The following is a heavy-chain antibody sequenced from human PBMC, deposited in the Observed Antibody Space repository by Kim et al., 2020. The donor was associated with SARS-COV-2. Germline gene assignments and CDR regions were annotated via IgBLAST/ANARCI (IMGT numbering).Heavy chain of an antibody. D-gene: IGHD3-3*01. CDR2: IYPGDSDT. CDR1: GYSFTSYW. CDR3: ARHTFLMGQKYNGFLEWFGHHPRGREYYYGMDV. J-gene: IGHJ6*02. Sequence: GESLKISCKGSGYSFTSYWIGWVRQMPGKGLEWMGIIYPGDSDTRYSPSFQGQVTISADKSISTAYLQWSSLKASDTAMYYCARHTFLMGQKYNGFLEWFGHHPRGREYYYGMDVWGQGTTVTVSS. V-gene: IGHV5-51*01.